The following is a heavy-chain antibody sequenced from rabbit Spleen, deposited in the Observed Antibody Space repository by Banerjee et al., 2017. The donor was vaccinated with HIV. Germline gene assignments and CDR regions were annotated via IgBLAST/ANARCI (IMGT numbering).Heavy chain of an antibody. D-gene: IGHD1-1*01. CDR1: AFSFSDRDV. Sequence: QEQLVESGGGLVKPEGSLTLTCKASAFSFSDRDVMCWVRQAPGKGLEWIACINAATAKPVYATWAKGRFTISRASSTTVTLQMTSLTAADTATYFCARDPNYASGHYIYSFWGQGTLVTVS. CDR3: ARDPNYASGHYIYSF. V-gene: IGHV1S45*01. J-gene: IGHJ4*01. CDR2: INAATAKP.